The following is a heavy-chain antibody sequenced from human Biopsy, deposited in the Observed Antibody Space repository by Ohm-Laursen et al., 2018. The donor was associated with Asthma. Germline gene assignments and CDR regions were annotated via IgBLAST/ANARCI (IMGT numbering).Heavy chain of an antibody. Sequence: LRLSCTASGFTFSSYGMHWVRQAPGKGLEWVACISYDGSNKYYADSVKGRSTISRDNSKNTLYLQMNSLRAEDTAVYYCSREEPTSGWYQGSILRWGQGTLVTVSS. V-gene: IGHV3-30*03. CDR2: ISYDGSNK. CDR1: GFTFSSYG. J-gene: IGHJ4*02. D-gene: IGHD6-19*01. CDR3: SREEPTSGWYQGSILR.